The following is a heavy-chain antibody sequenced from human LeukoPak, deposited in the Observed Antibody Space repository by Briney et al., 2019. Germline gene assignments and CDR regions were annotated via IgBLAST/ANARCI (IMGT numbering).Heavy chain of an antibody. D-gene: IGHD3-10*01. Sequence: PGGSLRLSCAASGFTFSTYGMHWVRQAPGQGLEWVASIRYDGSNKYYADSVKGRFTISRDNSKNTLYLQMNSLRAGDTAVYYCARDNSLYGSGSYYLFDYWGQGTLVTVSS. V-gene: IGHV3-30*02. CDR2: IRYDGSNK. J-gene: IGHJ4*02. CDR1: GFTFSTYG. CDR3: ARDNSLYGSGSYYLFDY.